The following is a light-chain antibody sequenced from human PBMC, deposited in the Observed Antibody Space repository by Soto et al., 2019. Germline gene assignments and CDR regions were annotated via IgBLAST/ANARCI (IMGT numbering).Light chain of an antibody. CDR3: SAYTSSSTLRV. J-gene: IGLJ1*01. CDR1: SSDVGGYNY. CDR2: DVS. V-gene: IGLV2-14*01. Sequence: QSVLTQPASVSGSPGQSITISCTGTSSDVGGYNYVSWYQQHPGKAPKLMIYDVSNRPSGVSNRFSGSKSGNTDSLTISGLQAEDEADYYCSAYTSSSTLRVFGTGTKVTVL.